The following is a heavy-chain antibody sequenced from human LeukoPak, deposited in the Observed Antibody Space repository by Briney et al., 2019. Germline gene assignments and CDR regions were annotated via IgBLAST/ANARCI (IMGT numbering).Heavy chain of an antibody. CDR2: VYTSGST. CDR3: AGRDY. V-gene: IGHV4-4*07. D-gene: IGHD1-26*01. Sequence: SETLSLTCTVSGASISNYYWSWIRQPAGKGLEWIGRVYTSGSTNYNPSLKSRVTLSVDKSKNQFFLELRSVTAADTAVYYCAGRDYWGKGPWSPSPQ. CDR1: GASISNYY. J-gene: IGHJ4*03.